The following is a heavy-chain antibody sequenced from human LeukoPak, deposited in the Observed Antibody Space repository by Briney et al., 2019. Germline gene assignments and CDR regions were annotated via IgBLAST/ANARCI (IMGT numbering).Heavy chain of an antibody. CDR1: GGSISGYY. CDR3: AREWDGYFDY. D-gene: IGHD1-26*01. CDR2: ISYSGTT. Sequence: PSETLSLTCSVSGGSISGYYWSWIRQPPGKGLECIGYISYSGTTHYNPSLKSRVTISVDTSKNQFSLKLSSVTAADTAVYYCAREWDGYFDYWGQGTLVTVSS. J-gene: IGHJ4*02. V-gene: IGHV4-59*01.